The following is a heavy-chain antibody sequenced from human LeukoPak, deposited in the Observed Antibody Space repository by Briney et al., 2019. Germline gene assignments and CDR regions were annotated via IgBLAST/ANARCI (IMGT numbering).Heavy chain of an antibody. CDR3: ARAPETSGWYMVY. V-gene: IGHV3-48*03. Sequence: PGGSLRLSCAASGFTFSSYEMNWVRQAPGKGLDWVSYISTSGSTIYYADSVKGRFTISRDNAKNSLYLQMNSLGAEDTAVYHCARAPETSGWYMVYWGQGTLVSVSS. D-gene: IGHD6-19*01. J-gene: IGHJ4*02. CDR2: ISTSGSTI. CDR1: GFTFSSYE.